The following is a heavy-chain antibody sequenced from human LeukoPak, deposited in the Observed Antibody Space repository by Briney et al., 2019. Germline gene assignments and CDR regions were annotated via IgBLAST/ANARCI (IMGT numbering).Heavy chain of an antibody. CDR2: ISYDGSNK. CDR1: GFTFSSYG. CDR3: AILVGKETDDAFDI. V-gene: IGHV3-30*03. J-gene: IGHJ3*02. Sequence: GRSLRLSCAASGFTFSSYGMHWVRQAPGKGLEWVAVISYDGSNKYYADSVKGRFTISRDNSKNTLYLQMNSLRAEHTAVYYCAILVGKETDDAFDIGGQGTMVTVS. D-gene: IGHD1-26*01.